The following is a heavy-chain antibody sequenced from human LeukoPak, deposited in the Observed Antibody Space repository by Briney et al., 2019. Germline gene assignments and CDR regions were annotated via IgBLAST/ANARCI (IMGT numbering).Heavy chain of an antibody. Sequence: SETLSLTCTVSGGSISSHYWSWIRQPPGEGLEWIGRIHTSGSTNYNPSLKSRVTMSVDTSKNQFSLKLSSVTAADTAVYYCAREDSGTYSYHFDYWGQGTLVTVSS. CDR2: IHTSGST. CDR1: GGSISSHY. J-gene: IGHJ4*02. D-gene: IGHD3-10*01. CDR3: AREDSGTYSYHFDY. V-gene: IGHV4-4*07.